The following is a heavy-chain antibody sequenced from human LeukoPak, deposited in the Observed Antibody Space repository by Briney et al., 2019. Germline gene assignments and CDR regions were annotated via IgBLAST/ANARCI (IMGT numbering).Heavy chain of an antibody. CDR1: GVPISSRSYY. J-gene: IGHJ4*02. Sequence: ADPLSLTCTVSGVPISSRSYYWRWIRQPPGKGLEWIGSIYYSGSTYYQPSLKSRVTISVHTSKNQFSLKLSSVTAADTAVYYGARQGYDILTGYYGVCDYWGQGTLVTVSS. V-gene: IGHV4-39*01. D-gene: IGHD3-9*01. CDR3: ARQGYDILTGYYGVCDY. CDR2: IYYSGST.